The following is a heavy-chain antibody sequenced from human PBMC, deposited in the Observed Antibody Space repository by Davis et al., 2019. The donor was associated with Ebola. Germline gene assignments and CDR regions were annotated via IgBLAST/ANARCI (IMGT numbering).Heavy chain of an antibody. CDR3: ARRYRGLGPFDY. CDR2: IYHSGST. V-gene: IGHV4-30-2*03. D-gene: IGHD1-14*01. J-gene: IGHJ4*02. CDR1: GGSISSGGYS. Sequence: SETLSLTCAVSGGSISSGGYSWSWIRQPPGKGLEWIGYIYHSGSTYYNPSLKSRVTISVDTSKNQFSLKLSSVTAADTAVYYCARRYRGLGPFDYWGQGTLVTVSS.